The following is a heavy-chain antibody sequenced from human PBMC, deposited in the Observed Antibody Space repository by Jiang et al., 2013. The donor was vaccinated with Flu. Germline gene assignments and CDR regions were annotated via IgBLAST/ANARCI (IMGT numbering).Heavy chain of an antibody. CDR3: ARDNGGSYSAGIDY. D-gene: IGHD1-26*01. J-gene: IGHJ4*02. Sequence: SYAISWVRQAPGQGLEWMGGIIPIFGTANYAQKFQGRVTITADESTSTAYMELSSLRSEDTAVYYCARDNGGSYSAGIDYWGQGTLVTVSS. CDR2: IIPIFGTA. V-gene: IGHV1-69*01. CDR1: SYA.